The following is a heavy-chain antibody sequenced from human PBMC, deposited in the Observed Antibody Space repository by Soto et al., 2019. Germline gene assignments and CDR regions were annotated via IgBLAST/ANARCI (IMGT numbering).Heavy chain of an antibody. CDR1: GGSISSGGYS. CDR3: DRGQVTHFDY. J-gene: IGHJ4*02. D-gene: IGHD4-4*01. V-gene: IGHV4-30-2*01. CDR2: IYHSGST. Sequence: QLQLQESGSGLVKPSQTLSLTCAVSGGSISSGGYSWSWIRQPPGKGLEWIGYIYHSGSTYYNPSFKGRVTISVDRAQNEFSLTLSSVTAADTAVDYCDRGQVTHFDYWGQGTLVTVSS.